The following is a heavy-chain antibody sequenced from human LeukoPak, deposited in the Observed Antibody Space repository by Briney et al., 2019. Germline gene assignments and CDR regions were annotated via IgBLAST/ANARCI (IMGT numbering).Heavy chain of an antibody. J-gene: IGHJ3*02. CDR1: GYTFTGYY. CDR2: INPNSGGT. Sequence: ASVKVSCKASGYTFTGYYMHWVRQAPGQGLEWMGRINPNSGGTNYAQKFQGRVTMTRDTSISTAYMELSRLRSDDTAVYYCARGPRLDSSGWYYGAFDIWGQGTMVTASS. D-gene: IGHD6-19*01. CDR3: ARGPRLDSSGWYYGAFDI. V-gene: IGHV1-2*06.